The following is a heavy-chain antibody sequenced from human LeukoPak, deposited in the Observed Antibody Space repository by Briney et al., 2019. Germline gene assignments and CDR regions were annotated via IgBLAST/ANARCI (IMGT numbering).Heavy chain of an antibody. CDR2: IVVGSGNT. D-gene: IGHD6-25*01. J-gene: IGHJ5*02. CDR3: ARDKARLLGWFDP. V-gene: IGHV1-58*01. CDR1: GFTFTSSA. Sequence: GTSVKVSCKASGFTFTSSAVQWVRQARGQRLEWIGWIVVGSGNTNYAQKFQGRVTITADKSTSTAYMELSSLRSEDTAVYYCARDKARLLGWFDPWGQGTLVTVSS.